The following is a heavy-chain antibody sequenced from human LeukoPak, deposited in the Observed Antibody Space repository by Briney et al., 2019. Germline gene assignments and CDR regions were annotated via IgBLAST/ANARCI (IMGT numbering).Heavy chain of an antibody. CDR2: INRSGST. J-gene: IGHJ4*02. CDR1: GGSFSGYF. D-gene: IGHD3-10*01. CDR3: ARSSYYYGSGSPPPFDY. Sequence: SETLSLTCAIYGGSFSGYFWSWFRQPPGKGLEWIGEINRSGSTNYNSSLSLKSRVTISVDTSKNQFSLKLSSVTAADTAVYYCARSSYYYGSGSPPPFDYWGQGTLVTVSS. V-gene: IGHV4-34*10.